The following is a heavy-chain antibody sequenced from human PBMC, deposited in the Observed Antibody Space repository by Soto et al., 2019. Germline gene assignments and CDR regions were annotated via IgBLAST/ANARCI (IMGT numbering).Heavy chain of an antibody. CDR3: AKDRRQGASGATVYGMDV. D-gene: IGHD1-1*01. CDR2: ISADGNKR. V-gene: IGHV3-30*18. Sequence: QVQLLESGGGEVQPGASLRLSCVASGFSFSDYGMHWVRQAPGKGLEWVAVISADGNKRYYGDSVQGRLSMYSDNSKNTVYVQINGLRRDDTAVYYCAKDRRQGASGATVYGMDVWGPGTTVSVSS. CDR1: GFSFSDYG. J-gene: IGHJ6*02.